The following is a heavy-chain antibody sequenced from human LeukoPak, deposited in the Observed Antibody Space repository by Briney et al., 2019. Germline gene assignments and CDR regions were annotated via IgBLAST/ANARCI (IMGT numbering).Heavy chain of an antibody. V-gene: IGHV4-34*01. D-gene: IGHD3-16*01. CDR1: GGSFSGYY. Sequence: SETLSLTCAVYGGSFSGYYWSWIRQPPGKGLEWIGEINHSGSTNYNPSLKSRVTISVDTSKNQFSLKLSSVTAADTAVYYCARQLSDYVWGSHYFDYWGQGTLVTVSS. CDR3: ARQLSDYVWGSHYFDY. CDR2: INHSGST. J-gene: IGHJ4*02.